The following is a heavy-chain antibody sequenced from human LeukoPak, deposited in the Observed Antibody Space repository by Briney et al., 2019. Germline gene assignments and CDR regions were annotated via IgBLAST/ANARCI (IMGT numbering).Heavy chain of an antibody. V-gene: IGHV4-4*07. J-gene: IGHJ4*02. D-gene: IGHD2-15*01. CDR3: ARVYCSGGNCFHFDY. Sequence: SETLSLTCTISGGSISGYYWSWMRQPAGKGLDWIGRMYSSGLTDYNPSLKRRATMSLDTSKNQSSLKLSSVTAADTAMYYCARVYCSGGNCFHFDYWGQGTLVTVSS. CDR1: GGSISGYY. CDR2: MYSSGLT.